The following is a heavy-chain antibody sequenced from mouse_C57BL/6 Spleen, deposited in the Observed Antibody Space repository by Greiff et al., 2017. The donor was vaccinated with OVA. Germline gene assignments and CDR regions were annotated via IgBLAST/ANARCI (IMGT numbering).Heavy chain of an antibody. J-gene: IGHJ2*01. CDR2: LYPGDGDT. V-gene: IGHV1-82*01. Sequence: VKLQESGPELVKPGASVKISCKASGYAFSSSWMNWVKQRPGKGLEWIGRLYPGDGDTNYNGKFKGKATLTADKSSSTAYMQLSSLTSEDSAVYFCARTSVYYFDYWGQGTTLTVSS. CDR3: ARTSVYYFDY. CDR1: GYAFSSSW.